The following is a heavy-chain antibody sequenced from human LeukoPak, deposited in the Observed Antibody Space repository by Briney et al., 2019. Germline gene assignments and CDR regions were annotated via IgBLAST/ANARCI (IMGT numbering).Heavy chain of an antibody. V-gene: IGHV1-8*01. CDR2: MNPNSGNT. CDR3: ARVYHSSSWVYYYYYGMDV. D-gene: IGHD6-13*01. J-gene: IGHJ6*02. Sequence: ASVKVSCKASGYTFTSYGINWVRQATGQGLEWMGWMNPNSGNTGYAQKFQGRVTMTRNTSISTAYMELSSLRSEDTAVYYCARVYHSSSWVYYYYYGMDVWGQGTTVTVSS. CDR1: GYTFTSYG.